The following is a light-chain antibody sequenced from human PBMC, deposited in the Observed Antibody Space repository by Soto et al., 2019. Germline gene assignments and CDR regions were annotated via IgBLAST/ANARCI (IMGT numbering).Light chain of an antibody. V-gene: IGKV1-39*01. J-gene: IGKJ1*01. CDR3: QQSYSTPWT. CDR2: AAS. CDR1: QSISSY. Sequence: DIQMTQSPSSLSASVGDRVTITCRASQSISSYLNWYQQKPGKAPKLLIYAASSLQSGVPSRFRGSDSGTDFTLTISSLQTEDFATYYCQQSYSTPWTFGQGTKVEIK.